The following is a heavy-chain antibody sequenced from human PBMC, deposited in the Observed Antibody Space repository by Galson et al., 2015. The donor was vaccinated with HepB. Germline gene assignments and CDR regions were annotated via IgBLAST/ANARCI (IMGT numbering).Heavy chain of an antibody. CDR2: INGGNGNT. D-gene: IGHD2-15*01. Sequence: VKVSCKASGYTSSDYAMHWVRQAPGQRLEWMGWINGGNGNTDYSQNFQGRVAITRDTSANTAYMELSSLRSEDTAVYYCACRVAAGGLFEFWGQGTLVTVSS. J-gene: IGHJ4*02. CDR3: ACRVAAGGLFEF. V-gene: IGHV1-3*01. CDR1: GYTSSDYA.